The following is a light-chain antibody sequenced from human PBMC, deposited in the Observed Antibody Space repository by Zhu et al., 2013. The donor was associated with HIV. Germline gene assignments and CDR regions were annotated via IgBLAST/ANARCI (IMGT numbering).Light chain of an antibody. J-gene: IGKJ4*01. CDR2: GAS. CDR3: QQYGSSLLT. Sequence: EIVMTQSPVTLSVSPGERATLSCRASQSVSSSYLAWYQQKPGQAPRLLIYGASSRATGIPDRFSGSGSGTDFTLTISRLEPEDFAVYYCQQYGSSLLTFGGGTKV. V-gene: IGKV3-20*01. CDR1: QSVSSSY.